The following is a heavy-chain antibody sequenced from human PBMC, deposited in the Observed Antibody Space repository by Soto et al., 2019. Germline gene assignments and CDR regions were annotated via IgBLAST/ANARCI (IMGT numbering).Heavy chain of an antibody. J-gene: IGHJ4*02. CDR1: GFPLSTSGVA. V-gene: IGHV2-5*02. CDR3: AHRRPTHPAFDS. Sequence: QIIVKESGPTLVKPPQTLTLSCTFSGFPLSTSGVAVGWVRQPPGKALEWLALIDWGDNKRYRASLQSRLTITTDTSKNQVALTMTNMDPVDTGTYSCAHRRPTHPAFDSRGQGTLVSVSS. CDR2: IDWGDNK.